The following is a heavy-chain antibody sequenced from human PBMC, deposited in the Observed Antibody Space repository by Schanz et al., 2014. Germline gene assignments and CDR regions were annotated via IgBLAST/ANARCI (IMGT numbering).Heavy chain of an antibody. J-gene: IGHJ4*02. CDR3: ARVGRDYISSSVLDSLHY. D-gene: IGHD6-6*01. CDR2: IRYDGNNK. V-gene: IGHV3-30*02. Sequence: VQLVESGGNLVQPGGSLRLSCVASGFTFSSHSMNWVRQAPGQGLEWVAFIRYDGNNKYYADSVKGRFTISRDNTKNTLFLQMNNLRPEDTAMYFCARVGRDYISSSVLDSLHYWGQGSLVTVS. CDR1: GFTFSSHS.